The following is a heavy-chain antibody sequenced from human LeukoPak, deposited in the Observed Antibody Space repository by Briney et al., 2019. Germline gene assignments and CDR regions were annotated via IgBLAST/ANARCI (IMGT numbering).Heavy chain of an antibody. Sequence: SETLSLTCSVSGDSITTNNYYWGWIRHPPGKGLEFIGDIHYSGSTYYSPSLKNRVTISVDTSKNQFSLRLKSVTAADTAVYYCWRPHCSNSVCSSSRVDFWGQGTLVTVSS. CDR2: IHYSGST. D-gene: IGHD2-8*01. CDR1: GDSITTNNYY. J-gene: IGHJ4*02. CDR3: WRPHCSNSVCSSSRVDF. V-gene: IGHV4-39*01.